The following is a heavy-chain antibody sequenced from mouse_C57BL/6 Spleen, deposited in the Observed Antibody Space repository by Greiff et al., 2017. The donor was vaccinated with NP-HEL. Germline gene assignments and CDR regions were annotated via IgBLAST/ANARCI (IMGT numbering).Heavy chain of an antibody. J-gene: IGHJ1*03. D-gene: IGHD1-1*01. Sequence: EVQVVESGGGLVKPGGSLKLSCAASGFTFSDYGMHWVRQAPEKGLEWVAYISRGSSTIYYADTVKGRFTISRDNAKNTLFLQMTSLRSEDTAMYYCARRYFGSSYEYFDVWGTGTTVTVSS. V-gene: IGHV5-17*01. CDR1: GFTFSDYG. CDR3: ARRYFGSSYEYFDV. CDR2: ISRGSSTI.